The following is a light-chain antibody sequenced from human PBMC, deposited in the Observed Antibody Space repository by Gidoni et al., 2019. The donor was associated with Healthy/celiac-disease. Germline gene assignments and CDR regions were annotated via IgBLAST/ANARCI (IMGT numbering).Light chain of an antibody. Sequence: SYELTQPPSLSVPPGQTASITCSGDQLGDKYACWYQQKPGQSPVLVIYQDSKRPSGLPERFSGSNSGNTATLTISGTQAMDEADYYCQAWDSSTVVFGGGTKLTVL. V-gene: IGLV3-1*01. CDR2: QDS. CDR3: QAWDSSTVV. J-gene: IGLJ2*01. CDR1: QLGDKY.